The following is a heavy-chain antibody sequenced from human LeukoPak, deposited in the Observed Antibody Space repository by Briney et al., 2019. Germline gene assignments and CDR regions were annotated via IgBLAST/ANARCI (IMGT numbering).Heavy chain of an antibody. Sequence: SETLSLTCTVSGGSISTYYWSWIRQPPGKGLEWIGEINHSGSTNYNPSLKSRVTISVDTSKNQFSLKLSSVTAADTAVYYCARHLYGSGSYFPWGQGTLVTVSS. CDR1: GGSISTYY. CDR2: INHSGST. D-gene: IGHD3-10*01. J-gene: IGHJ5*02. CDR3: ARHLYGSGSYFP. V-gene: IGHV4-34*01.